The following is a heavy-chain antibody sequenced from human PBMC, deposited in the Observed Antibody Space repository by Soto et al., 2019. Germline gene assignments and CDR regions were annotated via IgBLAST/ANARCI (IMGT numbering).Heavy chain of an antibody. J-gene: IGHJ6*02. V-gene: IGHV4-30-2*01. CDR3: ARDRTAMEGYYYYGMDV. CDR1: GGSISSGGYS. D-gene: IGHD5-18*01. CDR2: IYHSGST. Sequence: SETLSLTCAVSGGSISSGGYSWSWIRQPPGKGLEWIGYIYHSGSTYYNPSLKSRVTISVDRSKNLLSLKLSSVTAADTAVYYCARDRTAMEGYYYYGMDVWGQGTTVTVSS.